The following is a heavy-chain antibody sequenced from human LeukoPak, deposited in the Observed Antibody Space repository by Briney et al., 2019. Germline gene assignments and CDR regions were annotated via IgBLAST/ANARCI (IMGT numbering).Heavy chain of an antibody. CDR2: ISSSGRTT. J-gene: IGHJ5*02. CDR1: GFTFSDYY. CDR3: ARAEGLLGGYDSLHSWFDP. D-gene: IGHD5-12*01. Sequence: GGSLRLSCAVSGFTFSDYYMIWIRQAPGKGLEWVSYISSSGRTTDYADSVKGRFTISRDNAKNSRYLQMNSLRPEDTAVYYCARAEGLLGGYDSLHSWFDPWGQGTLVTVSS. V-gene: IGHV3-11*01.